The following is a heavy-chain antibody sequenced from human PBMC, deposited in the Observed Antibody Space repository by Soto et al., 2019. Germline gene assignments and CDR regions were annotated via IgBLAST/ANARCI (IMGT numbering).Heavy chain of an antibody. CDR2: INHSGST. CDR1: GWSFSGYY. D-gene: IGHD3-10*01. V-gene: IGHV4-34*01. Sequence: SRALSLICAVYGWSFSGYYWSWIRQPPGKGLEWIGEINHSGSTNYNPSLKSRVTISVDTSKNQFSLKLSSVTAADTAVYYCARVGGSITMVRGVVPFGGKYYMDIWGKGTTVTVSS. CDR3: ARVGGSITMVRGVVPFGGKYYMDI. J-gene: IGHJ6*03.